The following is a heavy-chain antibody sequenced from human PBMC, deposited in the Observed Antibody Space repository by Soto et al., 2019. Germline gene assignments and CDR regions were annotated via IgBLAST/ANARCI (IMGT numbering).Heavy chain of an antibody. CDR2: IYHSGST. CDR1: GDSISSGGYS. V-gene: IGHV4-30-2*01. CDR3: ARGPPLGY. Sequence: SETLSLTCTVSGDSISSGGYSWSWIRQPPGKGLECIGYIYHSGSTYYNPSLKSRVTISVDRSKNQFSLKLSSVTAADTAVYYCARGPPLGYWGQGTLVTVSS. J-gene: IGHJ4*02.